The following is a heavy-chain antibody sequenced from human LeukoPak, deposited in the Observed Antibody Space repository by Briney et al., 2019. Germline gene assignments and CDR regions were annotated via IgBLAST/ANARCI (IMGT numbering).Heavy chain of an antibody. CDR2: IYHSGST. Sequence: KPSETLSLTCTVSSYSISSGYYWGWIRQPPGKGLGWIGSIYHSGSTSYNPSLKSRVTISVDTSKNQFSLKLSSVTAADTAVYYCARDYYDFWSGYRIKHNWFDPWGQGTLVTVSS. D-gene: IGHD3-3*01. V-gene: IGHV4-38-2*02. CDR3: ARDYYDFWSGYRIKHNWFDP. CDR1: SYSISSGYY. J-gene: IGHJ5*02.